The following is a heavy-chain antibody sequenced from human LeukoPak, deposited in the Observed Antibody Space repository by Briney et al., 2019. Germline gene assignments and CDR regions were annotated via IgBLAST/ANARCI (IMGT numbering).Heavy chain of an antibody. CDR1: GYTFTTYY. Sequence: ASVKVSCKASGYTFTTYYIHWVRQAPGQGLEWMAIINPSGGSTSYAQKFQGRVTMTRDTSTSTVYMELSSLRSEDTAVYYCARGYGDYLDYWGQGTLVTVSS. CDR3: ARGYGDYLDY. V-gene: IGHV1-46*01. CDR2: INPSGGST. J-gene: IGHJ4*02. D-gene: IGHD4-17*01.